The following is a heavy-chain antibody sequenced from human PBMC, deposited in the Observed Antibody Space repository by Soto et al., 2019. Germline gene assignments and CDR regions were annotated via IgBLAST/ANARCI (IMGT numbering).Heavy chain of an antibody. CDR2: IYWDDDK. V-gene: IGHV2-5*02. Sequence: QITLKESGPTLVKPTQTLTLTCTFSGFSLSTSGVGVGWIRQPPGKALEWLALIYWDDDKRYSPSLKSRLTNTKDTSKNQVVLTMTNMDPVDTATYYCALRRGYCSGGSCYSIWFDPWGQGTLVTVSS. CDR1: GFSLSTSGVG. D-gene: IGHD2-15*01. J-gene: IGHJ5*02. CDR3: ALRRGYCSGGSCYSIWFDP.